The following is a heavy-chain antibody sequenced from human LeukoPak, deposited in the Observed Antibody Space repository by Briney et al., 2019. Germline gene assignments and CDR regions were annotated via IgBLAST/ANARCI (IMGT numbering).Heavy chain of an antibody. CDR1: GGTFSSYA. J-gene: IGHJ4*02. CDR2: IIPIFGTA. V-gene: IGHV1-69*13. CDR3: ASGVTTSSSFDY. Sequence: SVKVSCKASGGTFSSYAISWVRQAPGQGLEWMGGIIPIFGTANYAQKFQGRVTITADESTSTAYMELSSLRSEETAVYYCASGVTTSSSFDYWGQGTLVTVSS. D-gene: IGHD4-11*01.